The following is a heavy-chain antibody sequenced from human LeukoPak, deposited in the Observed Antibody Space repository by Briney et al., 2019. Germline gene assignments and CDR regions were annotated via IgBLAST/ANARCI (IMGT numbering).Heavy chain of an antibody. CDR2: VKSRTDGGTA. D-gene: IGHD2-21*01. J-gene: IGHJ3*01. Sequence: GGSLRLSCAASGFTFTNAWMGWVRQAPGKGLEWVGRVKSRTDGGTADYAAPVKGRFTISRDDSKSTLYLQMNSLKSGDTAVYYCITADSQAFDVWGQGTMVTVSS. V-gene: IGHV3-15*01. CDR3: ITADSQAFDV. CDR1: GFTFTNAW.